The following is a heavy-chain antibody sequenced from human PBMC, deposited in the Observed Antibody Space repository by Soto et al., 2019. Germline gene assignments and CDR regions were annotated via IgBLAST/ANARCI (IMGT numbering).Heavy chain of an antibody. CDR3: ARHSYYYGSTYGCWLDP. Sequence: PSETLSLTYTVSGGSSSSSSYYWGWIRQPPGKGLEWIGSIYYSGSTYYNPSLKSRVTISVDTSKNQFSLKLSSVTAADTAVYYCARHSYYYGSTYGCWLDPWGQGTLVTVSS. V-gene: IGHV4-39*01. CDR2: IYYSGST. D-gene: IGHD3-10*01. J-gene: IGHJ5*02. CDR1: GGSSSSSSYY.